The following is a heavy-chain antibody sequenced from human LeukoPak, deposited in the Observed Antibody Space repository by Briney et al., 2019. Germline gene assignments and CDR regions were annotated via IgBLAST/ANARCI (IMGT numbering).Heavy chain of an antibody. D-gene: IGHD4-17*01. CDR3: AREVWTVTTNWFDP. V-gene: IGHV4-59*01. J-gene: IGHJ5*02. CDR2: IYYSGST. CDR1: GGSISSYY. Sequence: SETLSLTCTVSGGSISSYYWSWIRQPPGKGLEWIGYIYYSGSTNYNPSLKSRVTISVDTSKNQFSLKLSSVTAADTAVYYCAREVWTVTTNWFDPWGQGTLVTVSS.